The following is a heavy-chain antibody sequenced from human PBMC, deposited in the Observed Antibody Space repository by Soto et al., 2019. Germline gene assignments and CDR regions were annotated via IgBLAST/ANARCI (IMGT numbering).Heavy chain of an antibody. CDR2: INPNSGGT. J-gene: IGHJ5*02. D-gene: IGHD6-19*01. CDR3: AKASIAVAGVIVSWFDP. V-gene: IGHV1-2*02. Sequence: ASVKVSCKASGYTFTGYYMHWVRQAPGQGLEWMGWINPNSGGTNYAQKFQGRVTMTRDTSTSTAYMELSRLRSDDTAVYYCAKASIAVAGVIVSWFDPWGQGTLVTVSS. CDR1: GYTFTGYY.